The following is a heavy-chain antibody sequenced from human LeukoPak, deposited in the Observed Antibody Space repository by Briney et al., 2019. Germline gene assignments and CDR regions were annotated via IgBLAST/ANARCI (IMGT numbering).Heavy chain of an antibody. CDR1: GFTFSRYW. D-gene: IGHD3-22*01. V-gene: IGHV3-7*02. CDR2: IKEEGSGK. J-gene: IGHJ4*02. Sequence: GGSLRLSCAASGFTFSRYWMTWVRQAPGKGLEWVANIKEEGSGKYYVDSVKGRFTISRDNAKNSLYLQMNSLRAEDTAVYYCARIYYDSSGYRLFDYWGQGTLVTVSS. CDR3: ARIYYDSSGYRLFDY.